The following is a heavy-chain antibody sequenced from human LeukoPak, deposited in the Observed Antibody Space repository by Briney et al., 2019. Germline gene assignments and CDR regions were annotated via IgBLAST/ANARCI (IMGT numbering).Heavy chain of an antibody. V-gene: IGHV3-21*01. CDR1: GFTFSSYS. CDR3: ARDRGAGFWSGQTYFYY. J-gene: IGHJ4*02. CDR2: ISSCSGFI. D-gene: IGHD3-3*01. Sequence: GGSLRLSCAAYGFTFSSYSMNWVRQAPGKGLEWISSISSCSGFIYFADSVKARFTIPRDNAKKSLYLQMDSLRAEDRAVYYCARDRGAGFWSGQTYFYYWGQGTLVTVSS.